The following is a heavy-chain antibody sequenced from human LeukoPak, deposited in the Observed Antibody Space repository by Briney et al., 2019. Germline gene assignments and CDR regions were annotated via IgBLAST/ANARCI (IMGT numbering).Heavy chain of an antibody. J-gene: IGHJ4*02. CDR2: VSIGST. CDR3: ARGIGSHSSSWFFDY. CDR1: GGSINSYY. D-gene: IGHD6-13*01. Sequence: SETLSLTCTVSGGSINSYYWTWIRQPPGKGLEWIGYVSIGSTDYNPSLKSRVTMSVDTSKNQFSLKLSSVTAADTAVYYCARGIGSHSSSWFFDYWGQGTQVTVSS. V-gene: IGHV4-59*01.